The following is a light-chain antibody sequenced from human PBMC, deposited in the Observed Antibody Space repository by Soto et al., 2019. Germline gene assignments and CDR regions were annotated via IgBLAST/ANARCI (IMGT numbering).Light chain of an antibody. Sequence: QSVLTQPPSASGTPGQRVTISCSGSSSNIGSDSVNWYQQLPGTAPKVLIYDNDRRPSGVPDRFSGSKSDTSASLAISGLQSEDEADYYCAGWDDSLNGVVFGGGTKLTVL. V-gene: IGLV1-44*01. CDR2: DND. CDR1: SSNIGSDS. CDR3: AGWDDSLNGVV. J-gene: IGLJ2*01.